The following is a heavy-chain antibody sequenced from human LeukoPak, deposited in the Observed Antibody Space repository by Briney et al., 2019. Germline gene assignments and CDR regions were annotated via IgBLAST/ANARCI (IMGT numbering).Heavy chain of an antibody. CDR1: GDSVSSNSVA. CDR2: TYYRSKWYN. Sequence: SQTLSLTCAISGDSVSSNSVAWNWIRQSPSRGLEWLGRTYYRSKWYNDYAVFVKSRITINPDASKNQFSLHLNSVTPEDTAVYYCARLRESFIMMENFDYWGQGTLATVSS. D-gene: IGHD3-16*01. J-gene: IGHJ4*02. V-gene: IGHV6-1*01. CDR3: ARLRESFIMMENFDY.